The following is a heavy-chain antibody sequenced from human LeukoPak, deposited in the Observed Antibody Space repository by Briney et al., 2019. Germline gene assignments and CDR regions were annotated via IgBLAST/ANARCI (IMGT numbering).Heavy chain of an antibody. CDR3: AKSNGYSYAQTLDY. CDR2: ISWNSGSI. V-gene: IGHV3-9*01. Sequence: PGRSLRLSCAASGFTFDDYAMHWVRQAPGKGLEWVSGISWNSGSIGYADSVKGRFTISRDNAKNSLYLQMNSLRAEDTALYYCAKSNGYSYAQTLDYRGQGTLVTVSS. J-gene: IGHJ4*02. CDR1: GFTFDDYA. D-gene: IGHD5-18*01.